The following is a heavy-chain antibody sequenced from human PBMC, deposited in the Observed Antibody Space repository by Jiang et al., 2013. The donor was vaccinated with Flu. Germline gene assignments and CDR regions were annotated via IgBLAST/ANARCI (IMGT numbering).Heavy chain of an antibody. CDR2: IKSKTNGGTT. CDR3: SKESEGDYYFDH. Sequence: PGGSLRLSCGASGFIFSNAWMSWVRQAPGKGLEWVGRIKSKTNGGTTDYATPVKGRFIISRDDSKQTLYLQMNSLKTEDTAVYYCSKESEGDYYFDHWGQGTLVTVSS. J-gene: IGHJ4*02. D-gene: IGHD3-10*01. CDR1: GFIFSNAW. V-gene: IGHV3-15*01.